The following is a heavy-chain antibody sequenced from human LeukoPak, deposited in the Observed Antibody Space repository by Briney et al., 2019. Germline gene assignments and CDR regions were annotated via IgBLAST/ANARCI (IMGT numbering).Heavy chain of an antibody. CDR1: GVAVSSSY. Sequence: PGGSLRLSCAASGVAVSSSYMSWVRQAPGKGLEWVSIVYSDDIRYHVDSVKGRFSISRDTSRNTLYLQMNSLRAEDTAVYYCTRHLGSSGWSSGYYFDYWGQGTLVTVSS. CDR3: TRHLGSSGWSSGYYFDY. J-gene: IGHJ4*02. D-gene: IGHD6-19*01. V-gene: IGHV3-53*01. CDR2: VYSDDIR.